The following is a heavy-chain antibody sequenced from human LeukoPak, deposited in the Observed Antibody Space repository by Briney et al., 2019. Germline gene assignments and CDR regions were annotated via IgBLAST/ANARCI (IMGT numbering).Heavy chain of an antibody. Sequence: SETLSLTCTVSGGSISSSSYYWGWIRQPPGKGLEWIGSIYYSGSTYYNPSLKSRVTISVDTSKNQFTLKLSSVTAADTAVYYCARGNDSSGYYLSPMDYWGQGTLVTVSS. CDR3: ARGNDSSGYYLSPMDY. V-gene: IGHV4-39*06. J-gene: IGHJ4*02. CDR2: IYYSGST. D-gene: IGHD3-22*01. CDR1: GGSISSSSYY.